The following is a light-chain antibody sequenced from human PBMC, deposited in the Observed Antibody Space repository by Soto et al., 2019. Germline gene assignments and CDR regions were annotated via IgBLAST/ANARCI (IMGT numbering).Light chain of an antibody. Sequence: EIVLALSPGTLSLSPGDSATLSCRASQSVSANYLPWYQQTPVQAPRLLIYAASSRATGIPDRFSGSGSGTDLTLTIRRLEPEDFAVYYCQKYGTSPLTFGGGTKVDIK. CDR3: QKYGTSPLT. V-gene: IGKV3-20*01. CDR2: AAS. CDR1: QSVSANY. J-gene: IGKJ4*01.